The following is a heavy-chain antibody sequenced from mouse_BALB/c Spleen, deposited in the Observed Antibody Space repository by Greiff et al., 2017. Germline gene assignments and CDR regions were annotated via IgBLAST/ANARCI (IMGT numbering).Heavy chain of an antibody. V-gene: IGHV1-69*02. Sequence: QVHVKQPGAELVRPGASVKLSCKASGYTFTSYWINWVKQRPGQGLEWIGNIYPSDSYTNYNQKFKDKATLTVDKSSSTAYMQLSSPTSEDSAVYYCTRGLLRLDYWGQGTTLTVSS. J-gene: IGHJ2*01. CDR2: IYPSDSYT. CDR3: TRGLLRLDY. CDR1: GYTFTSYW. D-gene: IGHD1-2*01.